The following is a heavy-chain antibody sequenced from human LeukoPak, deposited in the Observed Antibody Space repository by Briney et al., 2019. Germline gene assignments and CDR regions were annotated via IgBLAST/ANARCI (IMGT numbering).Heavy chain of an antibody. V-gene: IGHV4-59*01. CDR2: IYYSGST. CDR3: ARGIAAAGPPGGGYYYYYYMDV. CDR1: GGCISSYY. D-gene: IGHD6-13*01. J-gene: IGHJ6*03. Sequence: PSETLSLTCTVSGGCISSYYWSWIRQPPGKGLEWIGYIYYSGSTNCNPSLKSRVTISVDTSKNQFSLKLSSVTAADTAVYYCARGIAAAGPPGGGYYYYYYMDVWGKGTTVTVSS.